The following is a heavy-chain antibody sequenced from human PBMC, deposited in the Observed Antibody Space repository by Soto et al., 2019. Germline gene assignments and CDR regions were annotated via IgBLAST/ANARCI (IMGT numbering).Heavy chain of an antibody. D-gene: IGHD5-12*01. CDR3: ANGGATGYDPFPPFDY. CDR2: ISGSGGST. J-gene: IGHJ4*02. Sequence: GGSLRLSCAASGFTFSSYAMSWVRQAPGKGLEWVSAISGSGGSTYYADSVKGRFTISRDNSKNTLYLQMNSLRAEDTAVYCCANGGATGYDPFPPFDYWGQGTLVTVSS. CDR1: GFTFSSYA. V-gene: IGHV3-23*01.